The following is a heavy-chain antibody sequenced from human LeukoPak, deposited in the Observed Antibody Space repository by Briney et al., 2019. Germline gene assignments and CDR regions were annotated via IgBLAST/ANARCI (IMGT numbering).Heavy chain of an antibody. CDR1: GGTFSSYA. V-gene: IGHV1-69*05. J-gene: IGHJ3*02. D-gene: IGHD3-22*01. CDR3: ARGVRYDSSGYHRAFDN. Sequence: SVKVSCKASGGTFSSYAISWVRQAPGQGLEWMGGIIPIFGTANYAQKFQGRVTITTDESTSTAYMELSSLRSEDTAVYYCARGVRYDSSGYHRAFDNWGQGTMVTVSS. CDR2: IIPIFGTA.